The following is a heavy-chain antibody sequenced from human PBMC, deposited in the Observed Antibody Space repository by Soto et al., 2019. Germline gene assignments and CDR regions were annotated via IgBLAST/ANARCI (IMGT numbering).Heavy chain of an antibody. J-gene: IGHJ4*02. CDR1: GGTISSYY. D-gene: IGHD2-8*01. Sequence: SWCMSLATTRSGGTISSYYWNCPRQPPGKGLEWIGYIYYSGSTNYDPSLKSRVTISVDTSKNQFSLKLSSVTAADTAVYYCAGRTNTFDYWGQGTLVTVSS. V-gene: IGHV4-59*01. CDR3: AGRTNTFDY. CDR2: IYYSGST.